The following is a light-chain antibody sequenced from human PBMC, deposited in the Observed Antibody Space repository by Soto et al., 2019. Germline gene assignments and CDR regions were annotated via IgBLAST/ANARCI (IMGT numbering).Light chain of an antibody. V-gene: IGLV2-14*01. Sequence: QSVLTQPASVSRSPGQSITISCTGTSSDVGGYNYVSWYQQHPGKAPKLMIYEVSNRPSGVSNRFSGSKSGNTASLTISGPQAEDEADYYCSSYTSSSTLVFGGGTQLTVL. CDR1: SSDVGGYNY. J-gene: IGLJ2*01. CDR3: SSYTSSSTLV. CDR2: EVS.